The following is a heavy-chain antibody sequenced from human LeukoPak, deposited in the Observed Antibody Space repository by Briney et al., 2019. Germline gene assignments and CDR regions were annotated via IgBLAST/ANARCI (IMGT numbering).Heavy chain of an antibody. D-gene: IGHD6-13*01. CDR3: AGLPRQQLAIYYMDV. V-gene: IGHV4-39*01. CDR2: IYYSGST. J-gene: IGHJ6*03. CDR1: GGSISSSSYY. Sequence: KPSETLSLTCTVSGGSISSSSYYWGWIRQPPGKGLEWIGSIYYSGSTYYNPSLKSRVTISVDTSKNQFSLKLSSVTAADTAVYYCAGLPRQQLAIYYMDVWGKGTTVTISS.